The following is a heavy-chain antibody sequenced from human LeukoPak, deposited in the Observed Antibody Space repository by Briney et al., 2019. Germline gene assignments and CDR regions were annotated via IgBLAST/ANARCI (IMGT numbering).Heavy chain of an antibody. J-gene: IGHJ3*02. Sequence: GVSLRLSCAASGCTFSTYAMSWVRQAPGKGLEWVSSISDRSVSIYYAVSVRGRFTIPRANSKNTLSLHMSSLRVEDTAIYWCAGSPSYSGDCSYDAFDMWGQGTMVTVSS. CDR1: GCTFSTYA. CDR3: AGSPSYSGDCSYDAFDM. V-gene: IGHV3-23*01. D-gene: IGHD2-21*02. CDR2: ISDRSVSI.